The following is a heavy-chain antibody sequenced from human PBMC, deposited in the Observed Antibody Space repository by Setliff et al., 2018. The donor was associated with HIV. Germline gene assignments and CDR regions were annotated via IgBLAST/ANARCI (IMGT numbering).Heavy chain of an antibody. CDR1: GGSIMSDGYY. CDR2: IYNRGYT. V-gene: IGHV4-31*03. Sequence: PSETLSLTCTVSGGSIMSDGYYWNWIRQRPGKGLEWIGYIYNRGYTYYHPSLKSRVTTSIDTSQNQFSLRLSSVTVADTAVYYCAGMFFYGSGSKSDFDYWGQGTQVTVSS. CDR3: AGMFFYGSGSKSDFDY. J-gene: IGHJ4*02. D-gene: IGHD3-10*01.